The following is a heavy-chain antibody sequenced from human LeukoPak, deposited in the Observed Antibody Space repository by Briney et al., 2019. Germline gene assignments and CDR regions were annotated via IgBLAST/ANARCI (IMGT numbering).Heavy chain of an antibody. D-gene: IGHD4-23*01. V-gene: IGHV4-39*07. CDR3: ARDDDYGGNSDAFDI. CDR2: IYYSGST. CDR1: GGSISSSSYY. Sequence: SETLSLTCTVSGGSISSSSYYWVWIRPPPGKELEWIGSIYYSGSTYYNPSLKSRVTISVDTSKNQFSLKLSSVTAADTAVYYCARDDDYGGNSDAFDIWGQGTMVTVSS. J-gene: IGHJ3*02.